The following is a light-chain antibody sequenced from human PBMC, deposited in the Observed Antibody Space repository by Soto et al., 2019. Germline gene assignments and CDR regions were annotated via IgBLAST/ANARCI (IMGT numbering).Light chain of an antibody. CDR2: DVS. CDR3: NSYTKNNTQM. V-gene: IGLV2-14*03. CDR1: SSDVGGYNY. J-gene: IGLJ3*02. Sequence: QSALTQPASVSGSPGQSIAISCTGTSSDVGGYNYFSWYQQHPGKAPKLLIFDVSHRPSGVSHRFSGSQSGNAASLTISGLQAEDEADYYCNSYTKNNTQMFGGGTKLTVL.